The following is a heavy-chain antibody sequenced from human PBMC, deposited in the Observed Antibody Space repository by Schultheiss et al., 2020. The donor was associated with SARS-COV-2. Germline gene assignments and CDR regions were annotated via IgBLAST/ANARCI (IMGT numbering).Heavy chain of an antibody. V-gene: IGHV4-30-4*01. CDR1: GGSISSGDYY. CDR3: ARDQPPLGGVIALDAFDI. D-gene: IGHD3-16*02. CDR2: IYYSGST. Sequence: SETLSLTCTVSGGSISSGDYYWSWIRQPPGKGLVWIGYIYYSGSTYYNPSLKSRVTISVDTSKNQFSLKLSSVTAADTAVYYCARDQPPLGGVIALDAFDIWGQGTMVTVSS. J-gene: IGHJ3*02.